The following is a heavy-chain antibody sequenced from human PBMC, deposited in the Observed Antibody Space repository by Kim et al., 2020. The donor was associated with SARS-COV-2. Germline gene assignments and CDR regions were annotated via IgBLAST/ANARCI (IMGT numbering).Heavy chain of an antibody. CDR1: GGTFSSYA. CDR2: IIPIFGTA. J-gene: IGHJ4*02. V-gene: IGHV1-69*13. D-gene: IGHD3-22*01. Sequence: SVKVSCKASGGTFSSYAISWVRQAPGQGLEWMGGIIPIFGTANYAQKFQGRVTITADESTSTAYMELSSLRSEDTAVYYCARDEFGYYYDSCGDNPLDVWGQGTLVTVSS. CDR3: ARDEFGYYYDSCGDNPLDV.